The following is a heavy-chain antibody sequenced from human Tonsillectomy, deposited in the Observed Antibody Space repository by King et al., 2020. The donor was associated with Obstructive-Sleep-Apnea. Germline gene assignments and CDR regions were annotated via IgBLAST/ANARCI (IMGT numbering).Heavy chain of an antibody. J-gene: IGHJ3*02. Sequence: EVQLVESGAEVKKPGESLKISCKGSGYSFTSYWIGWVRQMPGKGLEWMGIIYPGDSDSRYSPSFQGQVTISADKSISTAYLQWSSLKASDTAMYYGARLKDRRGGPDAFDIWGQGTMVTVSS. CDR2: IYPGDSDS. V-gene: IGHV5-51*01. CDR3: ARLKDRRGGPDAFDI. D-gene: IGHD3-10*01. CDR1: GYSFTSYW.